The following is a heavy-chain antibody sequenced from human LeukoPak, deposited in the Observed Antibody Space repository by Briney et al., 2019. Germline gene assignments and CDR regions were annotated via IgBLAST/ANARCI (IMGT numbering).Heavy chain of an antibody. D-gene: IGHD6-13*01. CDR3: ARERCSSCCFDY. Sequence: PSETLSLTCTVSGDSISSYYWSWIRQPPGKGLEWIGYIYYSGSTNYNPSLQSRVTISVDTSKNQFSLKLSSVTAADTAVYYCARERCSSCCFDYWGQGTLVTVPS. CDR2: IYYSGST. V-gene: IGHV4-59*01. CDR1: GDSISSYY. J-gene: IGHJ4*02.